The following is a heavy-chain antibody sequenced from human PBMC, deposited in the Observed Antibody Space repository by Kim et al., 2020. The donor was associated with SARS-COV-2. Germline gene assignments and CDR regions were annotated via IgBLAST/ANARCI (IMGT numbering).Heavy chain of an antibody. CDR3: AKYPRGGGLLDY. D-gene: IGHD3-16*01. CDR1: GFTFSSYA. Sequence: GGSLRLSCAASGFTFSSYAMTWVRQAPGKGLEWVSVIGGSGGDTYYADSVKGRFTISRDNSKNTLYLQMNSLRAGDTAVYYCAKYPRGGGLLDYWGQGTLVTVSS. V-gene: IGHV3-23*01. J-gene: IGHJ4*02. CDR2: IGGSGGDT.